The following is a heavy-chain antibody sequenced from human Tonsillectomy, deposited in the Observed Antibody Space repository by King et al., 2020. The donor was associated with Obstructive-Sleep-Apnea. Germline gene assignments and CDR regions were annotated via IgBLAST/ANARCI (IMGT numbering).Heavy chain of an antibody. V-gene: IGHV4-34*01. CDR1: GGSFSGYY. CDR2: INHSGST. CDR3: ASEWFGELLSARGGGWFDP. D-gene: IGHD3-10*01. J-gene: IGHJ5*02. Sequence: VQLQQWGAELLKPSETLSLTCAVYGGSFSGYYWSWIRQPPGKGLEWIGEINHSGSTNYNPSLKSRVTISVDTSKNQFSLKLSSVTAADTAVYYCASEWFGELLSARGGGWFDPWGQGTLVTVSS.